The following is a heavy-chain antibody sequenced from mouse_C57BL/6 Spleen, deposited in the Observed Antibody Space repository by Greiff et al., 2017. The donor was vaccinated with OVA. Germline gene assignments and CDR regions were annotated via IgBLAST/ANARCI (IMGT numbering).Heavy chain of an antibody. CDR1: GFSFNTYA. CDR3: VSYYGSSYGYFDV. V-gene: IGHV10-1*01. CDR2: IRSKSNNYAT. Sequence: EVKVVESGGGLVQPKGSLKLSCAASGFSFNTYAMNWVRQAPGKGLEWVARIRSKSNNYATYYADSVKDRFTISRDDSESMLYLQMNNLKTEDTAMYYCVSYYGSSYGYFDVWGTGTTVTVSS. D-gene: IGHD1-1*01. J-gene: IGHJ1*03.